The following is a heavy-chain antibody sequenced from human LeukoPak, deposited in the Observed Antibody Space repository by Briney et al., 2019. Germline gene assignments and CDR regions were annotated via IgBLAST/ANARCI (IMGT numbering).Heavy chain of an antibody. D-gene: IGHD2-15*01. CDR3: AREAASQDIVVVVAATDNWFDP. J-gene: IGHJ5*02. CDR1: GGSISSYY. Sequence: SETLSLTCTVSGGSISSYYWSWIRQPPGKGLEWIGYIYYSGSTNYNPSLKSRVTISVDTSKNQFSLKLSSVTAADTAVYYCAREAASQDIVVVVAATDNWFDPWGQGTLVTVSS. CDR2: IYYSGST. V-gene: IGHV4-59*01.